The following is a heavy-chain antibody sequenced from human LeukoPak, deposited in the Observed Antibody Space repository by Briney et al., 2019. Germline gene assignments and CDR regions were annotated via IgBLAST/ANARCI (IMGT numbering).Heavy chain of an antibody. CDR1: GFTFDDYV. CDR2: ISGDGGNT. CDR3: AKGRHPYYYGMDV. Sequence: GGSLRLSCAASGFTFDDYVMNWVRQAPGKGLEWVSLISGDGGNTYYVDSVKGRFTISRDNSKNSLYLQMNSLRTEDTALYYCAKGRHPYYYGMDVWGQGTTVTVSS. J-gene: IGHJ6*02. V-gene: IGHV3-43*02.